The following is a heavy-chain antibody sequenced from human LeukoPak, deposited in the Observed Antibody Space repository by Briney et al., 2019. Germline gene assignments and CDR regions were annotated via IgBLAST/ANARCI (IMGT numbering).Heavy chain of an antibody. CDR3: ASETARYCSGGSCYSEFDY. V-gene: IGHV1-69*05. CDR2: IIPIFGTA. CDR1: GGTFSSYA. Sequence: SVKVSCKASGGTFSSYAISWVRQAPGLGLEWMGRIIPIFGTANYAQKFQGRVTITTDESTSTAYMELSSLRSEDTAVYYCASETARYCSGGSCYSEFDYWGQGTLVTVSS. J-gene: IGHJ4*02. D-gene: IGHD2-15*01.